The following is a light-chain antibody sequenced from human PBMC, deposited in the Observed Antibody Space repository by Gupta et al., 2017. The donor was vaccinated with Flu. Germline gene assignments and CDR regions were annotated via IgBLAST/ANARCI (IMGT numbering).Light chain of an antibody. Sequence: EMSMMQFPATLSVSPGQRVTLSCKASQSVRSNVAWYQQKPGQAPRLLIYGASIRAADTPARFSGGGSGKDFTLTISSLHYEDCAIYYCQLDNDWPLFGHGTKVDIK. CDR3: QLDNDWPL. CDR2: GAS. CDR1: QSVRSN. J-gene: IGKJ3*01. V-gene: IGKV3-15*01.